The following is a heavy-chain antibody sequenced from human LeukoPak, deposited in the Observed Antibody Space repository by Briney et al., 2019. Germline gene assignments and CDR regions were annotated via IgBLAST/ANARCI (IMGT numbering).Heavy chain of an antibody. Sequence: PGGSLRLSCAASGFTFSSYGMHWVRQAPGKGLEWVAFIRYDGSNKYYADSVKGRFTISRDNSKNTLYLQMNSLRAEDTAVYYCAKSKTGTLQHDAFDIWGQGTMVTVSS. V-gene: IGHV3-30*02. J-gene: IGHJ3*02. D-gene: IGHD1-7*01. CDR1: GFTFSSYG. CDR3: AKSKTGTLQHDAFDI. CDR2: IRYDGSNK.